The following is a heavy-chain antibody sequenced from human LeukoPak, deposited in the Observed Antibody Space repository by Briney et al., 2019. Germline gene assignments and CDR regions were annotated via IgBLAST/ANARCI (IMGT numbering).Heavy chain of an antibody. Sequence: WASVTVSFKASGYTFSDYYMHWVRQAPGQGLEWMGWINPNSGGTNSSQKFQGRVTMTRDTSISTAYMELSRLRSDDTAVYYCAGEYYYDSNWFDPWGQGTLVTVSS. CDR3: AGEYYYDSNWFDP. D-gene: IGHD3-22*01. V-gene: IGHV1-2*02. CDR1: GYTFSDYY. J-gene: IGHJ5*02. CDR2: INPNSGGT.